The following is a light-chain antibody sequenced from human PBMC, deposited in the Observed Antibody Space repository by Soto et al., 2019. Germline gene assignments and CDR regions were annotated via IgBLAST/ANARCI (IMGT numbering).Light chain of an antibody. Sequence: DIQMTQSPSTLSASVGDRVTITCRASQSISTWLAWYQQKPGKAPKLLIYKASSLEGGVPSRFSDSGSGTEFTLTISRLQPDDFATYYCQQYNSYSWTFGQGPKVEIK. CDR2: KAS. J-gene: IGKJ1*01. V-gene: IGKV1-5*03. CDR3: QQYNSYSWT. CDR1: QSISTW.